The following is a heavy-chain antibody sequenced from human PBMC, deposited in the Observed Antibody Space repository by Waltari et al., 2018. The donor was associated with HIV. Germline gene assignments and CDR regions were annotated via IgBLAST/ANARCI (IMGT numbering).Heavy chain of an antibody. J-gene: IGHJ4*02. Sequence: EVQLLESGGGLIEPGGSLRLSCVGSGFIFGSYSMRWVRPAPGKGLGWVSGISGSGNSTYYAGSVKGRFIISRDNSKNTVFLQMNSLRAEDTAVYYCAKGDCNSPSCPFDFWGQVTLVTVSS. CDR2: ISGSGNST. D-gene: IGHD2-2*01. V-gene: IGHV3-23*01. CDR1: GFIFGSYS. CDR3: AKGDCNSPSCPFDF.